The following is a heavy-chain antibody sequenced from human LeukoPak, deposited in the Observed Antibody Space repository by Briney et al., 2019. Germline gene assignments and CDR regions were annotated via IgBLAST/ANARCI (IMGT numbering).Heavy chain of an antibody. Sequence: GGSLRLSCAASGFTFSSYAMSWVRQAPGKGLEWVSAISGSGGSTYYADSVKGRFTISRDNSKNTLYLQMNSLRAEDTAVYYCAKDPNGSGSYYNGGWFDPWGQGTLVTVSS. V-gene: IGHV3-23*01. J-gene: IGHJ5*02. CDR1: GFTFSSYA. D-gene: IGHD3-10*01. CDR3: AKDPNGSGSYYNGGWFDP. CDR2: ISGSGGST.